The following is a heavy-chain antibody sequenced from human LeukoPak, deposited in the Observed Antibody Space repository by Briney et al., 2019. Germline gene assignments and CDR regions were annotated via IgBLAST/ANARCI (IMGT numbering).Heavy chain of an antibody. D-gene: IGHD3-10*02. Sequence: GGSLRLSCAASGFTFSSYEMNWVRQAPGKGLEWVSYISTSDNTIYYADSVKGRFTISRDNAKNSLYLQMNSLRAEDTAVYYCAELGITMIGGVWGKGTTVTISS. V-gene: IGHV3-48*03. CDR1: GFTFSSYE. CDR3: AELGITMIGGV. CDR2: ISTSDNTI. J-gene: IGHJ6*04.